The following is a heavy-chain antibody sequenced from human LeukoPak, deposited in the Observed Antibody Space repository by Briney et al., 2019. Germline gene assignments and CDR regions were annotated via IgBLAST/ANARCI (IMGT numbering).Heavy chain of an antibody. V-gene: IGHV4-39*01. Sequence: SETLSLTCTVSGGSTNSSSYYWGWIRQPPGKGLEWIGSIYYSGSTYYNPSLKSRVTTSVDTSKNQFSLKLSSVTAADTAVYYCASAAGIREVWGQGTMVTVSS. D-gene: IGHD3-3*02. J-gene: IGHJ3*01. CDR2: IYYSGST. CDR1: GGSTNSSSYY. CDR3: ASAAGIREV.